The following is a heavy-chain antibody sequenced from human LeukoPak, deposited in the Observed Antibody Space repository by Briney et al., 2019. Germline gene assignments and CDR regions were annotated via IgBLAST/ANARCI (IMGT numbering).Heavy chain of an antibody. V-gene: IGHV3-53*01. Sequence: GGSLRLSCEASGFSVSSNYMTWVRQAPGKGLEWVSSIFPTGGEIHYADSVRGRFTISRDNSKSTLSLQMNSLRAEDTTIYYCATYRQVLLPFESWGQGTLVTVSS. CDR1: GFSVSSNY. CDR3: ATYRQVLLPFES. D-gene: IGHD2-8*02. J-gene: IGHJ4*02. CDR2: IFPTGGEI.